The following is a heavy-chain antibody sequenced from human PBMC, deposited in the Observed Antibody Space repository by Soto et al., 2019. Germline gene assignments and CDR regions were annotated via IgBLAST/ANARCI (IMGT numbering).Heavy chain of an antibody. CDR2: IYYSGST. CDR1: GGSISSGDYY. Sequence: SETLSLTXTVSGGSISSGDYYWSWIRQPPGKGLEWIGYIYYSGSTYYNPSLKSRVTISVDTSKNQFSLKLSSVTAADTAVYYCARDLRGYSYGYDYWGQGTLVTVSS. V-gene: IGHV4-30-4*01. J-gene: IGHJ4*02. CDR3: ARDLRGYSYGYDY. D-gene: IGHD5-18*01.